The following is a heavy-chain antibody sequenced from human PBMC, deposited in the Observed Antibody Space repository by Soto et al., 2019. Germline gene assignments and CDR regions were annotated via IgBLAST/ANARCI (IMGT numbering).Heavy chain of an antibody. D-gene: IGHD2-15*01. V-gene: IGHV1-3*01. CDR3: AGLAASPAYSYGMDV. CDR2: INAGNGNT. CDR1: GYTFTSYA. J-gene: IGHJ6*02. Sequence: QVQLVQSGAEVKKPGASVKVSCKASGYTFTSYAMHWVRQAPGQRLEWMGWINAGNGNTKYSQKFQGRVTITRDTSTTTGYMELSSLRSEDTAVYYCAGLAASPAYSYGMDVWGQGTTVTVS.